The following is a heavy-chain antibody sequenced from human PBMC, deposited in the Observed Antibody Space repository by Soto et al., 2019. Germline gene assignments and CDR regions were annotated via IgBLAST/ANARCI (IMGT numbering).Heavy chain of an antibody. CDR3: ASVEYQLLMGGWFDP. CDR1: GYSIGSGYY. CDR2: IYHSGST. Sequence: SETLSLTCAVSGYSIGSGYYWGWIRQPPGKGLEWIGSIYHSGSTYYNPSLKSRVTISVDTSKNQFSLKLSSVTAADTAVYYCASVEYQLLMGGWFDPWGQGTLVTVSS. V-gene: IGHV4-38-2*01. D-gene: IGHD2-2*01. J-gene: IGHJ5*02.